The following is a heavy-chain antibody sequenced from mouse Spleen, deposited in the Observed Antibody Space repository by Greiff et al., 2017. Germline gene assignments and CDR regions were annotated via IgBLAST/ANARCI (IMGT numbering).Heavy chain of an antibody. J-gene: IGHJ4*01. V-gene: IGHV1-50*01. CDR3: ARPYGYAVDY. D-gene: IGHD1-1*01. CDR2: IDPSDSYT. Sequence: VQLQQPGAELVKPGASVKLSCKASGYTFTSYWMQWVKQRPGQGLEWIGEIDPSDSYTNYNQKFKGKATLTVDTSSSTAYMQLSSLTSEDSAVYYCARPYGYAVDYWGQGTSVPVSS. CDR1: GYTFTSYW.